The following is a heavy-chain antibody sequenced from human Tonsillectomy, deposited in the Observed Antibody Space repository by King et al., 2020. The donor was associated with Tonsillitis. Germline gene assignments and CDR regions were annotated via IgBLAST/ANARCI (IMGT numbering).Heavy chain of an antibody. V-gene: IGHV5-51*03. J-gene: IGHJ4*02. CDR3: ARGNGDGVVSHAYYLDY. D-gene: IGHD3-3*01. CDR1: GYNFPTYW. CDR2: IYPGDSDI. Sequence: VQLVESGAEVKKPGESLKISCKGSGYNFPTYWIGWVRQMPGKGLEWMGIIYPGDSDIRYSPSFEGQVTFSADKSINTAYLQWSSLKASDTAIYYCARGNGDGVVSHAYYLDYWGQGTLVTVSS.